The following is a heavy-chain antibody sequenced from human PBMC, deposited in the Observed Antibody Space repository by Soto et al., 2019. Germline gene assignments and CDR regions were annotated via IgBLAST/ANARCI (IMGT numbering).Heavy chain of an antibody. CDR1: GGSFSGYY. CDR2: INHSGST. V-gene: IGHV4-34*01. D-gene: IGHD2-15*01. Sequence: PSETLSLTCAVYGGSFSGYYWSWIRQPPGKGLERIGEINHSGSTNYNPSLKSRVTISVDTSKNQFSLKLSSVTAADTAVYYCARGGPGLSRIYYYYGMDVWGQGTTVTVSS. J-gene: IGHJ6*02. CDR3: ARGGPGLSRIYYYYGMDV.